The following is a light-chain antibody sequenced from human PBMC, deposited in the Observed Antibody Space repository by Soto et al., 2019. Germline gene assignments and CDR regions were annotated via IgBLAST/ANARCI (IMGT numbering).Light chain of an antibody. Sequence: EIVLTQSPGTLSLSPGERSTLSCRASQSVSSSYLAWYQQKPGQAPXLXXYGASSRATGIPDRFSGSGSGTDFTLTISRLEPEDFAVYYCQQYGSSPPTTFGQGTRLEI. CDR2: GAS. CDR1: QSVSSSY. J-gene: IGKJ5*01. CDR3: QQYGSSPPTT. V-gene: IGKV3-20*01.